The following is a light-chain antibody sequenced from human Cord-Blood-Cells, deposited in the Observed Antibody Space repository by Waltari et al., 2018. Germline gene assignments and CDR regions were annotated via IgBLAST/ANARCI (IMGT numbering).Light chain of an antibody. CDR1: SLSSYY. CDR2: GKN. Sequence: SSELTKDPAVSVALGQTVMITCQGDSLSSYYASWYQQKPVQAPVLVIYGKNNRPSVIPDRFSGSSSGNTASLTITGAQAEDEADYYCISRDSSGNRWVFGGGTKLAVL. V-gene: IGLV3-19*01. J-gene: IGLJ3*02. CDR3: ISRDSSGNRWV.